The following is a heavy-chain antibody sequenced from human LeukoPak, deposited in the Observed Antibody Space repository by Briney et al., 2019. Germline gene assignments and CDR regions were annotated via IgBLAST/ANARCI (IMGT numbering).Heavy chain of an antibody. CDR1: GGTFSRFT. J-gene: IGHJ4*02. D-gene: IGHD3-22*01. CDR2: ITPIFGTA. CDR3: AREWGLESSGYYYAY. Sequence: SVKVSCKASGGTFSRFTISWVRQAPGQGFEWMGGITPIFGTANFAQKFQGRVSITTDESTSTAFMELSSLRSEDTAVYYCAREWGLESSGYYYAYWGQGTLVTVSS. V-gene: IGHV1-69*05.